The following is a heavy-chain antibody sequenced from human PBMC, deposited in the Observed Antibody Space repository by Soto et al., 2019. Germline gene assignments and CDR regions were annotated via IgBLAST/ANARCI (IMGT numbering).Heavy chain of an antibody. J-gene: IGHJ3*02. Sequence: GGSLRLSCAASGFTVSSNYMSWVRQAPGKGLEWVSAIYSDGSTFYSDSVKGRFTISRDNSKNTLYLQMNSLRAEDTAVYYCARNYYDSSGYYYGRAFDIWGEGTMVTVSS. CDR3: ARNYYDSSGYYYGRAFDI. D-gene: IGHD3-22*01. V-gene: IGHV3-66*01. CDR2: IYSDGST. CDR1: GFTVSSNY.